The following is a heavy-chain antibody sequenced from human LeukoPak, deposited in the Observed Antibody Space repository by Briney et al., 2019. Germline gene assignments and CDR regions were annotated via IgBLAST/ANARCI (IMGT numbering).Heavy chain of an antibody. CDR3: ARGGQSSGRFDP. CDR1: GFTFSSYA. V-gene: IGHV3-23*01. D-gene: IGHD2-15*01. CDR2: ISNSGGVT. J-gene: IGHJ5*02. Sequence: PGGSLRLSCAASGFTFSSYAMSWVRQAPGKGLEWVSVISNSGGVTFYADSVKGRFTISRDNSKNTVHMQMNSLRAEDTAVYYCARGGQSSGRFDPWGQGTLVTVSS.